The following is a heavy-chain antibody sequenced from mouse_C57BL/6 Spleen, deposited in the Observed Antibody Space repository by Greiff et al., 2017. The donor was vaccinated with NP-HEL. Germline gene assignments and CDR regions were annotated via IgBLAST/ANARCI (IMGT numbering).Heavy chain of an antibody. V-gene: IGHV3-6*01. Sequence: EVQLQESGPGLVKPSQSLSLTCSVTGYSITSGYYWNWIRQFPGNKLEWMGYISYDGSNNYNPSLKNRISITRDTSKNQFFLKLNSVTTEDTATYYCASDTTVVATRYFDVWGTGTTVTVSS. CDR2: ISYDGSN. J-gene: IGHJ1*03. CDR3: ASDTTVVATRYFDV. D-gene: IGHD1-1*01. CDR1: GYSITSGYY.